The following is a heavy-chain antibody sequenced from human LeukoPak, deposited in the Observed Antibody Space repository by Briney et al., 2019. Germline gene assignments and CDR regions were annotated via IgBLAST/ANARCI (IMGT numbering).Heavy chain of an antibody. V-gene: IGHV3-11*04. CDR3: ARAWFYDRSGYEINY. J-gene: IGHJ4*02. D-gene: IGHD3-22*01. CDR2: ISSSGSTI. Sequence: GGSLRLSCAASGFTFSDYYMSWIRQAPGKGLEWVSYISSSGSTIYYADSVKGRFTISRDNAKNSLYLQMNSLRAEDTAVYYCARAWFYDRSGYEINYWGQGTLVTVSS. CDR1: GFTFSDYY.